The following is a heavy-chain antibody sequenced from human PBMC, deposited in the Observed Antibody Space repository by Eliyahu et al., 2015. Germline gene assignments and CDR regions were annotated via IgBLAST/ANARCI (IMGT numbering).Heavy chain of an antibody. CDR3: ASDSPTYYYGSGTHWWGYFDY. V-gene: IGHV3-30*04. Sequence: QVQLVESGGGVVQPGRSLRLSCAASGFTFSSYXLPWVRQAPGKGLEWVAVISYDGSNKYYADSVKGRFTISRDNSKNTLYLQMNSLRAEDTAVYYCASDSPTYYYGSGTHWWGYFDYWGQGTLVTVSS. J-gene: IGHJ4*02. D-gene: IGHD3-10*01. CDR2: ISYDGSNK. CDR1: GFTFSSYX.